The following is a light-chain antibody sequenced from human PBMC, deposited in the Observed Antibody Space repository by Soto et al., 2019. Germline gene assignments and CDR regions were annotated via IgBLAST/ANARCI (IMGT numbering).Light chain of an antibody. CDR1: QSVSSY. CDR2: GAS. Sequence: EIALTQSPGTLSLSPGERATLSCRASQSVSSYLAWYQQKPGQAPRLLIYGASSRATGIPDRFSGSGSGTDFTLTISRLEPEDFAVYYCQQYGSSPRTFGQGTKVEIK. J-gene: IGKJ1*01. V-gene: IGKV3-20*01. CDR3: QQYGSSPRT.